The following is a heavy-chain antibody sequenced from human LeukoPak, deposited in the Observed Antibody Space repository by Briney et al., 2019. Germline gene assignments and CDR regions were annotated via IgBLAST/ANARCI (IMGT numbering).Heavy chain of an antibody. D-gene: IGHD5-24*01. CDR3: AKTLDGFWPQFDF. CDR2: ISHGGGKE. Sequence: PGGSLRLSCAASGFPFHDHDMYWVRQTPGKGLEWVALISHGGGKEHYAESVKGRFTISRDNSRNTVYLQMGSLRSDDTAIYYCAKTLDGFWPQFDFWGQGTLLTVSS. CDR1: GFPFHDHD. J-gene: IGHJ4*02. V-gene: IGHV3-30*18.